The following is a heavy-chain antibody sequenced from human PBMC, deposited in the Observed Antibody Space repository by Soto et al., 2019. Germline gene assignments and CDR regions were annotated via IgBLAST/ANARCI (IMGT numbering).Heavy chain of an antibody. Sequence: SVKVSCKTAGGTFSSYAISWVRQAPGQGLEWMGGIIPIFGTANYAQKFQGRVTITADESTSTAYMELSSLRSGDTAVYYCARGLGAAGTGITANWFDPWGQGTLVTVSS. D-gene: IGHD6-13*01. CDR3: ARGLGAAGTGITANWFDP. CDR1: GGTFSSYA. J-gene: IGHJ5*02. V-gene: IGHV1-69*13. CDR2: IIPIFGTA.